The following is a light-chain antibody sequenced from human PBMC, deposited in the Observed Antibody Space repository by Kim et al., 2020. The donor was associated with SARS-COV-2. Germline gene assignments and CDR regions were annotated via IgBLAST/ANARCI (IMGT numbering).Light chain of an antibody. CDR1: TEAGTSDSY. V-gene: IGLV7-43*01. CDR3: MIYYGGAYV. J-gene: IGLJ1*01. CDR2: STS. Sequence: PGATVTPSSATSTEAGTSDSYPNWLQQTRGQAPRALNYSTSNRHAWTPARFSGSLLGGKAALTLSGVQPEDEAEYYCMIYYGGAYVFGTGTKVTVL.